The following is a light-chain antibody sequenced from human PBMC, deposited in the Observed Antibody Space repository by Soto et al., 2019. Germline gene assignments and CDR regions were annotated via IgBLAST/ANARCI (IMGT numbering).Light chain of an antibody. J-gene: IGKJ4*01. CDR2: DAS. V-gene: IGKV1-12*01. CDR1: QGISGW. Sequence: DIQMTQSPSSVSASVGDRLTITCRASQGISGWLAWYQQKPGKAPNLLIYDASTLRNGVPSRFSGSGSGTYFTLTISNLQPEDFAPYYCQQGNSFPLTFGGGTKVEI. CDR3: QQGNSFPLT.